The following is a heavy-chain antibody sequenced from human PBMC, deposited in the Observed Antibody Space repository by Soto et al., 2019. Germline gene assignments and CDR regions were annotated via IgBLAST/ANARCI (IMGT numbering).Heavy chain of an antibody. D-gene: IGHD2-21*02. CDR2: IYYSGST. CDR3: ARVSVVTAIPSAPAPDY. Sequence: QVQLQESGPGLVKPSQTLSLTCTVSGGSISSGGYYWSWIRQHPGKGLEWIGYIYYSGSTYYNPSLKSRVTISVDTSKNQFSLKLSSVTAADTAVYYCARVSVVTAIPSAPAPDYWGQGTLVTVSS. V-gene: IGHV4-31*03. J-gene: IGHJ4*02. CDR1: GGSISSGGYY.